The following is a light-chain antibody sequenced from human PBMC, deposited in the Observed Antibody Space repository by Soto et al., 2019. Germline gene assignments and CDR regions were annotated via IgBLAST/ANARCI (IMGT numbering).Light chain of an antibody. CDR1: ISDVGSSNL. CDR2: EGN. J-gene: IGLJ1*01. Sequence: VLTQPASVSGSPGQSITISCAGSISDVGSSNLVSWYQQHPGKVPKLIIYEGNRRPSGVSSRFSGSNSGKTASLTISGLQAEDEADYYCCSYVGARRYVFVIGTKVTVL. V-gene: IGLV2-23*01. CDR3: CSYVGARRYV.